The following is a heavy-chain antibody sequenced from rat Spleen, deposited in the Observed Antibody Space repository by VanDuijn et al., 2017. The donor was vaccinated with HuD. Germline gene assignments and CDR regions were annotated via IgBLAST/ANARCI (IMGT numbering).Heavy chain of an antibody. CDR1: GYSITSNF. CDR3: ARYRDTYDHVGIFDY. D-gene: IGHD2-5*01. Sequence: EVQLQESGPGLVKPSQSLSLTCSVTGYSITSNFWGWIRKFPGNKMEWMGYINYSGTTSYNPSLKSRISITGDSSKNQFFLQLNSVTTEDTATYYGARYRDTYDHVGIFDYWGQGVMVTVSS. V-gene: IGHV3-1*01. J-gene: IGHJ2*01. CDR2: INYSGTT.